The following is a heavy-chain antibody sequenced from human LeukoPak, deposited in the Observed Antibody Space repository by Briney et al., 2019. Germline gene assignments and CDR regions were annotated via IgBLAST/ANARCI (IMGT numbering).Heavy chain of an antibody. CDR1: GFTFSSYG. V-gene: IGHV3-30*02. D-gene: IGHD6-13*01. J-gene: IGHJ4*02. Sequence: PGGSLRLSCAASGFTFSSYGMHWVRQAPGKGLEWVAFIRYDGSNKYYADSVKGRFTISRDNSKNTLYLQMNSLRAEDTAVYYCAREEYSSSWDFDYWGQGTLVTVSS. CDR3: AREEYSSSWDFDY. CDR2: IRYDGSNK.